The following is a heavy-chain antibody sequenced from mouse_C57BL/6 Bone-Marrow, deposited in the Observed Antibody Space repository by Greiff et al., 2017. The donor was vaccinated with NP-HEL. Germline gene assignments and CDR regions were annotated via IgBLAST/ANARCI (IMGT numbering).Heavy chain of an antibody. CDR1: GYTFTDYN. V-gene: IGHV1-22*01. D-gene: IGHD1-1*01. CDR3: ARWLYYYGSKDY. CDR2: INPNNGGT. Sequence: VQLQQSGPELVKPGASVKMSCKASGYTFTDYNMHWVKQSHGKSLEWIGYINPNNGGTSYNQKFKGKATLTVNKSSSTAYMELRSLTSEDSAVYYCARWLYYYGSKDYWGQGTTLTVSS. J-gene: IGHJ2*01.